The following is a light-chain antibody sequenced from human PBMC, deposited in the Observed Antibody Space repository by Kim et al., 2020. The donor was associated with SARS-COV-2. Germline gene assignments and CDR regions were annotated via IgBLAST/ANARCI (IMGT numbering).Light chain of an antibody. CDR1: TGTVTSGQS. J-gene: IGLJ3*02. CDR2: DTN. CDR3: LLSSGGVRV. V-gene: IGLV7-46*01. Sequence: PGGTVTLTCESSTGTVTSGQSPYWFQQRAGQAPRTLIYDTNRKHSWTPARFSGSLLGGKAALTLSGAQPDDEADYYCLLSSGGVRVFGGGTQLTVL.